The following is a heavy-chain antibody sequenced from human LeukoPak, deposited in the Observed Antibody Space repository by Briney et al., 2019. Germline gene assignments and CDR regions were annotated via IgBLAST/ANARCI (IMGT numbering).Heavy chain of an antibody. J-gene: IGHJ4*02. CDR1: GGSISSSS. V-gene: IGHV3-30*18. Sequence: PSETLSLTCTVSGGSISSSSYYWGWIRQAPGKGLEWVAVISYDGSNKYYADSVKGRFTISRDNSKNTLYLQMNSLRAEDTAVYYCAKDDDDYPFDYWGQGTLVTVSS. D-gene: IGHD4-11*01. CDR3: AKDDDDYPFDY. CDR2: ISYDGSNK.